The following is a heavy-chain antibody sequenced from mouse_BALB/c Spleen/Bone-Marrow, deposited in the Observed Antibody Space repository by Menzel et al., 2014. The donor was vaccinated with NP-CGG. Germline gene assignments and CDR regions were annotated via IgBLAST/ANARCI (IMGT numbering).Heavy chain of an antibody. V-gene: IGHV14-3*02. CDR1: GFNIKDTY. CDR2: IDPANGNT. J-gene: IGHJ4*01. CDR3: ARWKYYAIDY. Sequence: VQLQQSGADLVKPGASVKLSCTASGFNIKDTYMHWVKQRPEQGLEWIGRIDPANGNTKYDPKFQGKATITADTSSKTGYLQLSSLTSEDTAVYYYARWKYYAIDYWGQGTSVTVSS.